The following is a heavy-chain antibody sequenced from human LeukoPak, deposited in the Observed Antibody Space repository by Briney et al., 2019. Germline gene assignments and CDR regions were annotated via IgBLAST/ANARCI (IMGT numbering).Heavy chain of an antibody. CDR1: GFTFSNHG. V-gene: IGHV3-48*04. CDR2: ISPRSETS. CDR3: ARVRGPTVASMYFDY. Sequence: GGSLRLSCEGSGFTFSNHGMIWVRQAPGKGLDWLSYISPRSETSHHAVSVRGRFTISRDDAKSSLCLQMDGLKAEDSAVYFCARVRGPTVASMYFDYWGQGARVSVSS. J-gene: IGHJ4*02. D-gene: IGHD4-11*01.